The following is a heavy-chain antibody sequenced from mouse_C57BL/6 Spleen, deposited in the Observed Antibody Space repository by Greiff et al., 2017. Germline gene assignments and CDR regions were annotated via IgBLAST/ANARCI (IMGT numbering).Heavy chain of an antibody. V-gene: IGHV2-2*01. D-gene: IGHD2-1*01. CDR1: GFSLTSYG. Sequence: VQLQQSGPGLVQPSQTLSITCTASGFSLTSYGVHWVRQSPGKGLEWLGVIWSGGSTDNNAAFITRLSISKENSKSQVFFKMNSLQADDTAIYYCARNYGNWYFDVWGTGTTVTVSS. CDR3: ARNYGNWYFDV. J-gene: IGHJ1*03. CDR2: IWSGGST.